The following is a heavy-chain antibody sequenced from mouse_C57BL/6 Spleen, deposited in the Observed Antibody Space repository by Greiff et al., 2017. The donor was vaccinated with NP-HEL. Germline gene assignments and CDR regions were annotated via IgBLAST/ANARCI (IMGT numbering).Heavy chain of an antibody. J-gene: IGHJ4*01. CDR3: ARKGWLLRNAMDY. CDR2: INPNYGTT. Sequence: VQLKESGPELVKPGASVKISCKASGYSFTDYNMNWVKQSNGKSLEWIGVINPNYGTTSYNQKFKGKATLTVDQSSSTAYMQLNSLTSEDSAVYYCARKGWLLRNAMDYWGQGTSVTVSS. CDR1: GYSFTDYN. V-gene: IGHV1-39*01. D-gene: IGHD2-3*01.